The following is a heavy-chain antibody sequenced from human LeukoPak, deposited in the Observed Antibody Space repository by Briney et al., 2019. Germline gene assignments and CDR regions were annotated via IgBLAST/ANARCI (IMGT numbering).Heavy chain of an antibody. CDR2: IIPIFGTA. V-gene: IGHV1-69*13. J-gene: IGHJ6*02. D-gene: IGHD2-8*01. CDR1: GGTFSSYA. Sequence: SVKVSCKASGGTFSSYAISWVRQAPGQGLEWMGGIIPIFGTANYAQKFQGRVTITADESTSTAYMELSSLRSEDTAVYYCARDYTNGVCYIAAYYYYYGMDVWGQGTTVTVSS. CDR3: ARDYTNGVCYIAAYYYYYGMDV.